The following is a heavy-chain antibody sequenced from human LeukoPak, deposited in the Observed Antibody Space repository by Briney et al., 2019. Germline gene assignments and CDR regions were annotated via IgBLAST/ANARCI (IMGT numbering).Heavy chain of an antibody. CDR3: ARDQRRHYGMDV. CDR1: GFTFSSYA. J-gene: IGHJ6*02. V-gene: IGHV3-33*08. CDR2: IWYDGSNK. Sequence: GGSLRLSCAASGFTFSSYAMSWVRQAPGKGLEWVAVIWYDGSNKYYADSVKGRFTISRDNSKNTLYLQMNSLRAEDTAVYYCARDQRRHYGMDVWGQGTTVTVSS.